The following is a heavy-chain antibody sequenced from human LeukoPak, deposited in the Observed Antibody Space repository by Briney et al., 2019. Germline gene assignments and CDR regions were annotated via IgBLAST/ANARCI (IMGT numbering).Heavy chain of an antibody. V-gene: IGHV3-23*01. CDR3: VKDFDY. CDR1: GFTFSSHA. CDR2: IGGSGSPI. J-gene: IGHJ4*02. Sequence: GGSLRLSCAASGFTFSSHAMSWVRQAPGKGLEWVSTIGGSGSPIFYTDSVKGRFTISRDNSRNTLHPQMNSLSAEDSAIYYCVKDFDYWGQGTLVTVSS.